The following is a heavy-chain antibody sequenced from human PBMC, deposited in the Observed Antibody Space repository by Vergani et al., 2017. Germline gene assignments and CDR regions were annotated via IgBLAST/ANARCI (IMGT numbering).Heavy chain of an antibody. CDR3: ARDARYYYDSSGYYFDY. CDR1: GFTFSSYS. J-gene: IGHJ4*02. CDR2: IYSGGST. Sequence: EVQLVESGGGLVQPGGSLRLSCAASGFTFSSYSMNWVRQAPGKGLEWVSVIYSGGSTYYADSVKGRFTISRDNSKNTLYLQMNSLRAEDTAVYYCARDARYYYDSSGYYFDYWGQGTLVTVSS. D-gene: IGHD3-22*01. V-gene: IGHV3-66*01.